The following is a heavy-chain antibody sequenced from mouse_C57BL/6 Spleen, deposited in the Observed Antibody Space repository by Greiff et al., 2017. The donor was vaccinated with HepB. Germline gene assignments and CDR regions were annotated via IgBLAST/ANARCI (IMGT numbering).Heavy chain of an antibody. Sequence: QVQLQQPGAELVMPGASVKLSCKASGYTFTSYWMHWVKQRPGQGLEWIGEIDPSDSYTNYNQKFKGKSTLTVDKSSSTAYMQLSSLTSEDSAVYYCARSTYYYGSSYVDYWGQGTTLTVSS. J-gene: IGHJ2*01. CDR1: GYTFTSYW. V-gene: IGHV1-69*01. CDR2: IDPSDSYT. CDR3: ARSTYYYGSSYVDY. D-gene: IGHD1-1*01.